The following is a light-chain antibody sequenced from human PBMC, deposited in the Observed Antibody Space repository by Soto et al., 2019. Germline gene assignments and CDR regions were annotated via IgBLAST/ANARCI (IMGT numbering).Light chain of an antibody. CDR3: QQYGSSPFT. Sequence: EIVLTQSPDTLSLSPGERATLSCRASQTINNNYLTWYQQTPGQAPRLLIYGASSRATGIPDKFSGSGSGTDFTLTSSRLEPEDFAVYYCQQYGSSPFTFGPGTKVDIK. CDR1: QTINNNY. V-gene: IGKV3-20*01. CDR2: GAS. J-gene: IGKJ3*01.